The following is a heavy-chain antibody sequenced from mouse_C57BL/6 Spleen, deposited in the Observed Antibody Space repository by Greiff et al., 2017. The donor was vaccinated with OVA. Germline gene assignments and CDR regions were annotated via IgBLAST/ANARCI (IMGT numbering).Heavy chain of an antibody. CDR1: GFTFSSYG. J-gene: IGHJ4*01. D-gene: IGHD1-1*01. Sequence: EVMLVESGGDLVKPGGSLKLSCAASGFTFSSYGMSWVRQTPDKRLEWVATISSGGSYTYYPDSVKGRFTISRDNAKNTLYLQMSSLKSEDTAMYYCASYGSSLLGAMDYWGQGTSVTVSS. CDR3: ASYGSSLLGAMDY. V-gene: IGHV5-6*01. CDR2: ISSGGSYT.